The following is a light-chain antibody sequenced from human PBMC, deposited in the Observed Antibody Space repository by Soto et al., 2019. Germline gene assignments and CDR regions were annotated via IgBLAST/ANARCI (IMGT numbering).Light chain of an antibody. V-gene: IGKV1-5*01. CDR2: DAS. J-gene: IGKJ4*01. Sequence: DIQMTQSPSFLSASVGDGVTITCRASQSIGKWLAWYQQKPGKAPKVLIYDASTLESGVPSRFSGGRSGTEFTLSISSLQPDDFATYYCQHHNGHVGGGTKVDSK. CDR1: QSIGKW. CDR3: QHHNGH.